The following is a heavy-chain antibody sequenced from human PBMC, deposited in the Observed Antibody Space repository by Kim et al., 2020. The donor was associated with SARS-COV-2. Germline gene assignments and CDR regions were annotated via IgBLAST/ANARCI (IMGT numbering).Heavy chain of an antibody. CDR3: ARSSSWSNPYYYGMDV. CDR1: GGSISSSSYY. Sequence: SETLSLTCTVSGGSISSSSYYWGWIRQPPGKGLEWIGSIYYSGSTYYNPSLKSRVTISVDTSKNQFSLKLSSVTAADTAVYYCARSSSWSNPYYYGMDVWGQGTTVTVSS. V-gene: IGHV4-39*01. D-gene: IGHD6-13*01. J-gene: IGHJ6*02. CDR2: IYYSGST.